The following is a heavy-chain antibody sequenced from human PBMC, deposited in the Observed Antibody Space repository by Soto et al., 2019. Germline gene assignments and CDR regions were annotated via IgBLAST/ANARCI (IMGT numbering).Heavy chain of an antibody. CDR3: ARVRQGCSSTSCYFDP. D-gene: IGHD2-2*01. CDR2: IHHSGST. CDR1: GGSISSSNW. V-gene: IGHV4-4*02. J-gene: IGHJ5*02. Sequence: SETLSLTCAVSGGSISSSNWWNWVRQPPGKGLEWIGEIHHSGSTNYNPSLKRRVTISVDKSKNQFALKLKSVTAADTAVYYCARVRQGCSSTSCYFDPWGQGTLVTVSS.